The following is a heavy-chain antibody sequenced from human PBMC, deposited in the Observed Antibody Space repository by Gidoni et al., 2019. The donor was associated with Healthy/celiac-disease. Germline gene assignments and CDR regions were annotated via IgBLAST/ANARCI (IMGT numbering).Heavy chain of an antibody. CDR3: TTEEGGLSPGEDPFDI. J-gene: IGHJ3*02. CDR1: GFTFSNAW. V-gene: IGHV3-15*07. D-gene: IGHD3-16*01. Sequence: EVQLVESGGGLVKPGGSLRLSCAASGFTFSNAWMNWVRQAPGKGLEWVGRIKSKTDGGTTDYAAPVKGRFTISRDDSKNTLYLQMNSLKTEDTAVYYCTTEEGGLSPGEDPFDIWGQGTMVTVSS. CDR2: IKSKTDGGTT.